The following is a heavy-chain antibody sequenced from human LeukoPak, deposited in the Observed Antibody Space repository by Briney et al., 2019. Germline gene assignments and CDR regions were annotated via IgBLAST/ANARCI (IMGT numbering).Heavy chain of an antibody. CDR1: GFSLSSYT. CDR3: ARDHQYAFEV. Sequence: VGSLRLSCAASGFSLSSYTMNWVRQAPGKRLEWVSYIRGSGSTIHYVDSVKGRFTMSRDNGKNSLYLQMNSLRAEDTALYYCARDHQYAFEVWGQGTMVTVSS. D-gene: IGHD2-2*01. CDR2: IRGSGSTI. J-gene: IGHJ3*01. V-gene: IGHV3-48*01.